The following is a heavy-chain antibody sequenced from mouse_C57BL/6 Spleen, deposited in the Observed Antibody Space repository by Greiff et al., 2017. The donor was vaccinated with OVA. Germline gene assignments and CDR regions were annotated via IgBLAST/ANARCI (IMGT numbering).Heavy chain of an antibody. Sequence: VQLQQSGPELVKPGASVKISCKASGYAFSSSWMNWVKQRPGKGLEWIGRIYPGDGDTNYNGKFKGKATLTADKSSSTAYMQLSSLTSEDSAVYFCARSIYYDYDDDYWGQGTTLTVSS. CDR2: IYPGDGDT. J-gene: IGHJ2*01. D-gene: IGHD2-4*01. CDR1: GYAFSSSW. CDR3: ARSIYYDYDDDY. V-gene: IGHV1-82*01.